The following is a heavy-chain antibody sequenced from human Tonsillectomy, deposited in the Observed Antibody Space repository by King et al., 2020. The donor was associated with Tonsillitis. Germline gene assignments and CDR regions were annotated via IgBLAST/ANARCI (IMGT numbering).Heavy chain of an antibody. D-gene: IGHD6-19*01. CDR3: AKGEGSSGWLLMFIDAFDI. V-gene: IGHV3-9*01. Sequence: VQLVESGGGLVQPGRSLRLSCAASGFTLDDYAMHWVRQAPGKGLEWVSGISWNSGSIGYADSVKGRFTISRDNAKNSLYLQMNSLRTEDTALYYCAKGEGSSGWLLMFIDAFDIWGQGTMVTVSS. CDR2: ISWNSGSI. CDR1: GFTLDDYA. J-gene: IGHJ3*02.